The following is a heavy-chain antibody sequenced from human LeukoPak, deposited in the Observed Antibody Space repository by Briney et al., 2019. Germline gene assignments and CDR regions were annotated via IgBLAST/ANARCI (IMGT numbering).Heavy chain of an antibody. Sequence: PSETLSLTCTVSGGSISSYSWNWIRLPAGKGLEWIGRISTSGSTDYNPSLKSRVSMSLDTSKDQFSLTLNSVTAADTAVYYCARDGDGTQLQDWYMDVWGKGTTVTVSS. CDR3: ARDGDGTQLQDWYMDV. V-gene: IGHV4-4*07. J-gene: IGHJ6*03. CDR1: GGSISSYS. D-gene: IGHD5-18*01. CDR2: ISTSGST.